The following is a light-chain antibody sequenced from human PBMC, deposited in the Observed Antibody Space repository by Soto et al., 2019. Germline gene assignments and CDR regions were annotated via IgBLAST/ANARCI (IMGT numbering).Light chain of an antibody. CDR3: CSYAGSSTLWV. CDR2: EVS. Sequence: QSALTQPASVSGSPGQSITISCTGTSSDVGSYNLVSWYQQHPGKAPKLMIYEVSKRPSGVSNRFSGSKSGNTASLTISGLQAEDEADYYCCSYAGSSTLWVFGGGTKLTDL. CDR1: SSDVGSYNL. V-gene: IGLV2-23*02. J-gene: IGLJ3*02.